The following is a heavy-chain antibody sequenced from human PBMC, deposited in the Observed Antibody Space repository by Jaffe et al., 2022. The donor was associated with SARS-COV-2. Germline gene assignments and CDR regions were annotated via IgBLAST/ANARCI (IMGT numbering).Heavy chain of an antibody. Sequence: QVQLQESGPGLVKPSETLSLTCTVSGGSISSYYWSWIRQPPGKGLEWIGYIYYSGSTNYNPSLKSRVTISVDTSKNQFSLKLSSVTAADTAVYYCARGGQYSSGWYYWVDPWGQGTLVTVSS. CDR3: ARGGQYSSGWYYWVDP. CDR2: IYYSGST. D-gene: IGHD6-19*01. V-gene: IGHV4-59*01. CDR1: GGSISSYY. J-gene: IGHJ5*02.